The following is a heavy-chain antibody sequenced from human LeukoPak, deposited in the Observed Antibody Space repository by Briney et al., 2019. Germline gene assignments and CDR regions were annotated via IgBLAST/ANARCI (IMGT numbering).Heavy chain of an antibody. CDR3: ARHLYSSGWSNLDY. V-gene: IGHV4-34*01. J-gene: IGHJ4*02. D-gene: IGHD6-19*01. CDR1: GGSFSGYY. CDR2: INHSGST. Sequence: PSETLSLTCAVYGGSFSGYYWSWIRQPPGKGLEWIGEINHSGSTNYNPSLKSRVTISVDTSKNQFSLKLSSVTAADTAVYYCARHLYSSGWSNLDYWGQGTLVTVSS.